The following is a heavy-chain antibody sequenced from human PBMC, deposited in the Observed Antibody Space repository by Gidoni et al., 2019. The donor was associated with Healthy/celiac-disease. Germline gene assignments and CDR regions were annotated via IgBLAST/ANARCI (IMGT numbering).Heavy chain of an antibody. CDR3: ARAQGGYSSGWYVF. CDR1: GLTFRSYA. D-gene: IGHD6-19*01. CDR2: ISYDGSNK. Sequence: QVQLVESGGGVVQPGRSLRLSCAASGLTFRSYAMHWVRQAPGKGLEWVAVISYDGSNKYYADSVKGRFTISRDNSKNTLYLQMNSLRAEDTAVYYCARAQGGYSSGWYVFWGQGTLVTVSS. V-gene: IGHV3-30*04. J-gene: IGHJ5*01.